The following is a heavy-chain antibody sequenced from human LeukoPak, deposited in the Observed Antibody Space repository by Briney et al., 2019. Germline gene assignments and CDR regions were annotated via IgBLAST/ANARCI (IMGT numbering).Heavy chain of an antibody. D-gene: IGHD3-3*01. V-gene: IGHV4-34*01. CDR1: GGSISSYY. Sequence: PSETLSLTCTVSGGSISSYYWSWIRQPPGKGLEWIGEINHSESTNYNPSLKSRVTMSVDTSKNQFSLKLNSVTAADTAVYYCARGRYDFYSGQSPFDPWGQGTLVTVSS. CDR3: ARGRYDFYSGQSPFDP. CDR2: INHSEST. J-gene: IGHJ5*02.